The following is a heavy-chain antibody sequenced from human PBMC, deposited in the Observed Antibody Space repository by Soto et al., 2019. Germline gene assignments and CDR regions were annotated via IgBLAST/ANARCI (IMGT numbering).Heavy chain of an antibody. CDR1: GYTFTGYY. CDR2: INPNSGGT. V-gene: IGHV1-2*04. J-gene: IGHJ4*02. Sequence: ASVKVSCKASGYTFTGYYMHWVRQAPGQGLEWMGWINPNSGGTNYAQKFQGWVTMTRDTSISTAYMELGRLRSDDTAVYFCARGRDARGGFFPFDYWAQGTLVTVSS. CDR3: ARGRDARGGFFPFDY. D-gene: IGHD3-16*01.